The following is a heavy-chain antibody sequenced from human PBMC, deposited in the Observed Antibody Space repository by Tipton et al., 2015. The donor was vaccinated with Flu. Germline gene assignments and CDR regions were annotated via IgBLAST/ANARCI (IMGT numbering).Heavy chain of an antibody. CDR3: TQDGVVLVAATPRLSYFDS. CDR2: IHASGSI. V-gene: IGHV4-4*07. CDR1: GGSISGNF. D-gene: IGHD2-15*01. J-gene: IGHJ4*02. Sequence: GSLRLSCTVSGGSISGNFWSWVRQPAGKEPEWIGRIHASGSIGYNPSLQSRVTISVDTSNNQFSLSLHSVTAADTAMYYCTQDGVVLVAATPRLSYFDSWGRGALVSVSS.